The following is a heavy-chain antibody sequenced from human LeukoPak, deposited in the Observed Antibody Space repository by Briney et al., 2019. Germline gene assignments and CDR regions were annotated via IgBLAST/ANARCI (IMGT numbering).Heavy chain of an antibody. D-gene: IGHD5/OR15-5a*01. CDR3: ARVRSETVYRFFDY. CDR2: IYPGDSDT. V-gene: IGHV5-51*01. J-gene: IGHJ4*02. CDR1: GYSSNTYW. Sequence: GEPLKISCQASGYSSNTYWLGWVRQMPGKGLEWMGIIYPGDSDTRYSPSFQGQVTISADKSISTAYLQWSSLKASDTAMYYCARVRSETVYRFFDYWGQGTLVTVSS.